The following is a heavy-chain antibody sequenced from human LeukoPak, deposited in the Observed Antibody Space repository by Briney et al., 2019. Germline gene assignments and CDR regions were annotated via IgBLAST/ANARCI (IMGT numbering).Heavy chain of an antibody. CDR1: GYTFTGYY. D-gene: IGHD2-21*02. V-gene: IGHV1-2*02. Sequence: ASVKVSCKASGYTFTGYYMHWVRQAPGQGREWMGWINPNSGGTNYAQKFQGRVTMTRDTSIGTAYMELSRLRSDDTAVYYCATNLIYCGGDCYTFDPWGQGTLVTVSS. CDR3: ATNLIYCGGDCYTFDP. CDR2: INPNSGGT. J-gene: IGHJ5*02.